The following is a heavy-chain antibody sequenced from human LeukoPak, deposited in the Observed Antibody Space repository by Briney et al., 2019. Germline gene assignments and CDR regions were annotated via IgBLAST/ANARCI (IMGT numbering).Heavy chain of an antibody. CDR3: AREYYGSGRLAYGFDY. D-gene: IGHD3-10*01. J-gene: IGHJ4*02. CDR2: IYYLGAT. Sequence: AETLSLTCTVSGGSISSDYWSWIRQPPGKGLEWIGYIYYLGATNYNPSLESRVAISKDTSKTQCSQKVPSVTAADTAVYYCAREYYGSGRLAYGFDYWGQGTLVTVSS. V-gene: IGHV4-59*01. CDR1: GGSISSDY.